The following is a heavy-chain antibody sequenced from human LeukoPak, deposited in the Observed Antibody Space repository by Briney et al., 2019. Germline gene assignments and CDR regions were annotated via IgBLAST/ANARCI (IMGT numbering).Heavy chain of an antibody. Sequence: GGSLRLSCAASGFTFSDYSRHWVRQAPGKGLEWVTLISDDGRNKNYADSVKGRFTISRDDSRNTLYLQMISLRVEDTAVYYCARHQIYGVTFDYWGQGTLVTVSS. CDR3: ARHQIYGVTFDY. D-gene: IGHD4-17*01. CDR1: GFTFSDYS. J-gene: IGHJ4*02. CDR2: ISDDGRNK. V-gene: IGHV3-30*04.